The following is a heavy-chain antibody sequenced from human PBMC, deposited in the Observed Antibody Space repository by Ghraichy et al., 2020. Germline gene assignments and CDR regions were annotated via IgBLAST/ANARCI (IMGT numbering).Heavy chain of an antibody. D-gene: IGHD3-10*01. Sequence: SETLSLTCAVYGGSFSGYYWSWIRQPPGKGLEWIGEINHSGSTNYNPSLKSRVTISVDTSKNQFSLKLSSVTAADTAVYYCARGPGYYGSGSYYKSPGFHYWGQGTLVTVSS. CDR1: GGSFSGYY. CDR2: INHSGST. J-gene: IGHJ4*02. CDR3: ARGPGYYGSGSYYKSPGFHY. V-gene: IGHV4-34*01.